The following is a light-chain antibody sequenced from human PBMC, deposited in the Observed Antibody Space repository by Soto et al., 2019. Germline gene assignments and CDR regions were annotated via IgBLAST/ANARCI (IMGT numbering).Light chain of an antibody. J-gene: IGKJ5*01. CDR1: RDISNS. CDR2: GAS. Sequence: DIQMTHSVSSVSAYIEDRLTITCRASRDISNSLAWYQQTPGKAPKLLLRGASSLHRGVPSRFSGGGAGTEFTLTISSLQPDDSATYYCQQCNRYPITFGQGTRLEIK. CDR3: QQCNRYPIT. V-gene: IGKV1D-16*01.